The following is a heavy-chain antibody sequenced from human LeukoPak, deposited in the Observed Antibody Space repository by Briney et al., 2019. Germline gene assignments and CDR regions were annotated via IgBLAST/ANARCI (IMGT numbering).Heavy chain of an antibody. CDR3: ARQAYYDSSGYYPPYFDY. J-gene: IGHJ4*02. CDR2: IYYSGST. Sequence: SETLSLTCTVSGGSISSSSYYWGWIRQPPGKGLEWIGSIYYSGSTYYNPSLKSRFTISVDTSKNQFSLKLSSVTAADTAVYYCARQAYYDSSGYYPPYFDYWGQGTLVTVSS. D-gene: IGHD3-22*01. V-gene: IGHV4-39*01. CDR1: GGSISSSSYY.